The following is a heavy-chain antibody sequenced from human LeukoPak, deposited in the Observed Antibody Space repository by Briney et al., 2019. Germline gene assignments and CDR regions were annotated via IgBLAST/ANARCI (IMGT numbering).Heavy chain of an antibody. V-gene: IGHV4-30-4*01. CDR2: IYYSGST. J-gene: IGHJ5*02. CDR3: ARENVDTAMGTGWFDP. CDR1: GGSISGGDYY. D-gene: IGHD5-18*01. Sequence: SQTLSLTCTVSGGSISGGDYYWSWIRQPPGKGLEWIGYIYYSGSTYYNPSLKSRVTISVDTSKNQFSLKLSSVTAADTAVYYCARENVDTAMGTGWFDPWGQGTLVTVSS.